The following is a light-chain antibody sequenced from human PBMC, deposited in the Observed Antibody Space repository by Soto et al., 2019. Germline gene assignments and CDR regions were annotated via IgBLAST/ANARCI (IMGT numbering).Light chain of an antibody. CDR3: QQYGSSPLT. V-gene: IGKV3-20*01. CDR1: QSVSSSF. CDR2: GAS. J-gene: IGKJ4*01. Sequence: EIVLTQSPGTLSLSPGERATLSCRASQSVSSSFLAWYQQKPGQAPRLLIYGASSRPTGIPDRFSDSGSGTGFTLTISRLEPEDVAVYYCQQYGSSPLTFGGGTKVEIK.